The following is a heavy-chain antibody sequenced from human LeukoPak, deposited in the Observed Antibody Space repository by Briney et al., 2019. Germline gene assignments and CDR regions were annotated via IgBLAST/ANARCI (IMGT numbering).Heavy chain of an antibody. CDR3: TALGYPQYFHH. CDR1: GFTFSDAW. D-gene: IGHD2-15*01. CDR2: IKSKVNGGTT. J-gene: IGHJ4*02. Sequence: GGSLRLSCAASGFTFSDAWMTWVRQAPGKGLEWVGRIKSKVNGGTTDYAAPVKGRFTISRDDSKNTLYFQMNSLRTEDTAVYYCTALGYPQYFHHWGQGTLVTVPS. V-gene: IGHV3-15*01.